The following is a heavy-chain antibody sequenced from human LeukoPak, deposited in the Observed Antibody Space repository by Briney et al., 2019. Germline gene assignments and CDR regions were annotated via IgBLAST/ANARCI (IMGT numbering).Heavy chain of an antibody. J-gene: IGHJ4*02. V-gene: IGHV1-69*05. D-gene: IGHD6-19*01. CDR2: IIPIFGTA. CDR1: GYTFTSYY. Sequence: SVKVSYKASGYTFTSYYMHWVRQAPGQGLEWMGRIIPIFGTANNAQKFQGRVTITTDESTSTAYMELSSLRSEDTAVYYCARDPIAVAGKFDYWGQGTLVTVSS. CDR3: ARDPIAVAGKFDY.